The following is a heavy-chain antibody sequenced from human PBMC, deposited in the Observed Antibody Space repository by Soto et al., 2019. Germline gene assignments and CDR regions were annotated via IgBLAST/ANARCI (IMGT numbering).Heavy chain of an antibody. D-gene: IGHD3-10*01. CDR1: GVTFTTHA. CDR2: ITPIFGTT. J-gene: IGHJ4*02. Sequence: QVQLVQSGAEVRKTGSSVKVSCRAYGVTFTTHAFSWVRQAPGQGPEWVGGITPIFGTTKYAQKFQSRVTITADEPTSTVYMELRSLRSDDTAVYYCARDQYRHGSGTYYVTGWDHWGQGTLVTVSS. V-gene: IGHV1-69*01. CDR3: ARDQYRHGSGTYYVTGWDH.